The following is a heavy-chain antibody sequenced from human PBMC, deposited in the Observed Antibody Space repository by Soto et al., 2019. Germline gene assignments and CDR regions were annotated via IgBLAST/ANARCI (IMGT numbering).Heavy chain of an antibody. Sequence: SETLSLTCTVSGGSISSYYWSWIRQPPGKGLEWIGYIYYSGSTNYNPSLKSRVTISVDTSKNQFSLKLSSVTAADTAVYYCARLGYCSSTSCYGWFDPWGQGTLVTVSS. D-gene: IGHD2-2*01. V-gene: IGHV4-59*08. CDR1: GGSISSYY. CDR2: IYYSGST. CDR3: ARLGYCSSTSCYGWFDP. J-gene: IGHJ5*02.